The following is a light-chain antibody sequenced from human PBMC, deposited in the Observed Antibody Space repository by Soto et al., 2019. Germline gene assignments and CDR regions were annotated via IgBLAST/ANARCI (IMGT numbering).Light chain of an antibody. Sequence: EIVLTQSPATLSLSPGERATLSCRASQSVSSYLAWYQQKPGQPPRLLIYGASNRATGIPARFSGSGSGTDFTLTISSLEPEDSAVYYCLQRSNWLNFGGGTKVDIK. J-gene: IGKJ4*01. CDR1: QSVSSY. CDR3: LQRSNWLN. CDR2: GAS. V-gene: IGKV3-11*01.